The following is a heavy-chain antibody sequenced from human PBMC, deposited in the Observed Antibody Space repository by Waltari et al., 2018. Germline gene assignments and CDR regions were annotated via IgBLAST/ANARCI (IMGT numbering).Heavy chain of an antibody. CDR1: GFTFSSYE. Sequence: EVQLVESGGGLVQPGGSLRLSCAASGFTFSSYEMNWVRQAPGKGLEWVSYISSSGSTIYYADAVKGRFTISRDNAKNSLYLQMNSLRAEDTAVYYCAREGGYSGYGANWGQGTLVTVSS. CDR3: AREGGYSGYGAN. CDR2: ISSSGSTI. V-gene: IGHV3-48*03. D-gene: IGHD5-12*01. J-gene: IGHJ4*02.